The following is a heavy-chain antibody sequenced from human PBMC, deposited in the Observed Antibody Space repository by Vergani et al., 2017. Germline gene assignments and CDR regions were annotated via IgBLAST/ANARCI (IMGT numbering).Heavy chain of an antibody. Sequence: VQLVESGGGLVKPGGSLRLSCTASGFIFSTYAMSWVRQAPGKGLEWVSGISASGAPTYYADSVKGRVTISRDNSKNTLYLQMNSLRVEDTAVYYCANSGHVVPAAMLRYWGQGTLVTVSS. D-gene: IGHD2-2*01. CDR1: GFIFSTYA. J-gene: IGHJ4*02. CDR3: ANSGHVVPAAMLRY. V-gene: IGHV3-23*04. CDR2: ISASGAPT.